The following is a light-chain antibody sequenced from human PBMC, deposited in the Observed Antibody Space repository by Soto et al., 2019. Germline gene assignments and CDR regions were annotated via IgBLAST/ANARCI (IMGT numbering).Light chain of an antibody. Sequence: DIQMTQSPSSLSASVRDRVTITCRASQGISNYLAWYQQKPGKVPKLLIYAASTLQSGVPSRFSGSGSGTDFTLTISSLQHEDVANYYCQKYDSAPWTFGQGTKVEIK. V-gene: IGKV1-27*01. CDR1: QGISNY. CDR3: QKYDSAPWT. J-gene: IGKJ1*01. CDR2: AAS.